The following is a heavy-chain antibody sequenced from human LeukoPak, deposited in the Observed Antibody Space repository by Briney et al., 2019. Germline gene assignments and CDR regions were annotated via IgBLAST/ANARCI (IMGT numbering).Heavy chain of an antibody. CDR1: GFTFSSYW. D-gene: IGHD1-26*01. CDR3: ARVGANDAFDI. CDR2: IKQDGSEK. Sequence: PGGSLRLSCAASGFTFSSYWMSWVRQAPGKGLEWVANIKQDGSEKYYVDSVKGRLTISRDNAKNSLYLQMNSLRAEDTAVYYCARVGANDAFDIWGQGTMVTVSS. V-gene: IGHV3-7*01. J-gene: IGHJ3*02.